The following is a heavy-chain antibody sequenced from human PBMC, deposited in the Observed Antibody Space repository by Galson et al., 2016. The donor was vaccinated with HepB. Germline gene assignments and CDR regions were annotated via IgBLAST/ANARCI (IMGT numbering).Heavy chain of an antibody. CDR3: ARSAGQSAFDY. CDR2: INAGNGVT. Sequence: SVKVSCKASGYSFTNNVIHWVRQAPGQRLEWMGWINAGNGVTKYSQKFQGRVTITRDTSASTAYMELSSPRSEDTAVYYCARSAGQSAFDYWGQGTLGTVSS. V-gene: IGHV1-3*01. CDR1: GYSFTNNV. D-gene: IGHD6-19*01. J-gene: IGHJ4*02.